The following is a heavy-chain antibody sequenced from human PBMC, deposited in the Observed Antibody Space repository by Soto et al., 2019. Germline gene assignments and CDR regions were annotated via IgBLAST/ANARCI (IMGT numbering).Heavy chain of an antibody. CDR2: ISGSGGGT. CDR3: AKGSRGYCGGGSCPPKPYFDY. J-gene: IGHJ4*02. Sequence: PGGSLRLSCAASGFTFSNYDMNWVRQAPGKRLEWISTISGSGGGTYYADSVQGRFTISRDNSKNRLYLQMNSLRAEDTAVYYCAKGSRGYCGGGSCPPKPYFDYWGQGTLVTVSS. V-gene: IGHV3-23*01. CDR1: GFTFSNYD. D-gene: IGHD2-15*01.